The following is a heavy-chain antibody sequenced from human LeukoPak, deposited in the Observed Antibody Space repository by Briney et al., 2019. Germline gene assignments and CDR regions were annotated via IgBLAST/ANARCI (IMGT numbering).Heavy chain of an antibody. J-gene: IGHJ4*02. CDR3: TTDGVGIEGATFDY. Sequence: GGSLRLSCAASGFTFSNAWMAWVRQAPGKGLEWVGRIKAKPHGGTTDYAAPVKGRFTISRDDSKNTLYLQMNSLKTEDTAVYYCTTDGVGIEGATFDYWGQGILVTVSS. D-gene: IGHD1-26*01. CDR2: IKAKPHGGTT. CDR1: GFTFSNAW. V-gene: IGHV3-15*01.